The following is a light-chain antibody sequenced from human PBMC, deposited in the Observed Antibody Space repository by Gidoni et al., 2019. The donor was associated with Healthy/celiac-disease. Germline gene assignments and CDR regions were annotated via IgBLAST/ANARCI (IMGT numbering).Light chain of an antibody. J-gene: IGKJ1*01. Sequence: DIQITQSPSSLSASVGDRVTITCRTSQGISNSLAWYQQKPGKAPKLLLYAASRLESGVPSRCSGSGSGTDYTLTISSLQPEDFATYYCQQYYSTWTFGQGTKVEIK. CDR1: QGISNS. CDR3: QQYYSTWT. CDR2: AAS. V-gene: IGKV1-NL1*01.